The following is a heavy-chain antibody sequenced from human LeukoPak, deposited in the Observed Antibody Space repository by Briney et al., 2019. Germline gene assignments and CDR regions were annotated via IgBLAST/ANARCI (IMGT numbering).Heavy chain of an antibody. CDR3: ARDPGITGTTGYFDY. CDR2: INPSGGST. Sequence: GASVKVSCKASGYTFTSYYMHWVRQAAGQGLEWMGIINPSGGSTSYAQKFQVRVTMTRDTSTSTVYMELSSLRSEDTAVYYCARDPGITGTTGYFDYWGQGTLVTVSS. J-gene: IGHJ4*02. CDR1: GYTFTSYY. D-gene: IGHD1-20*01. V-gene: IGHV1-46*01.